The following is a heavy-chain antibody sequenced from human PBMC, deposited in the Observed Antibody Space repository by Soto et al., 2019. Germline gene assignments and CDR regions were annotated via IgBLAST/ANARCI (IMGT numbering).Heavy chain of an antibody. Sequence: QVQLVQSGSEVKETGASVKVSCKASGYTFTTYGFSWVRQAPGQGLEWMGWISAFNGVTSYAQKFQGRVTMTTDTIRSTAYMELRSLRSEDTALYYCARDEFVVRVLAYWGQGTLVTVSS. CDR3: ARDEFVVRVLAY. J-gene: IGHJ4*02. V-gene: IGHV1-18*01. CDR1: GYTFTTYG. CDR2: ISAFNGVT. D-gene: IGHD3-10*01.